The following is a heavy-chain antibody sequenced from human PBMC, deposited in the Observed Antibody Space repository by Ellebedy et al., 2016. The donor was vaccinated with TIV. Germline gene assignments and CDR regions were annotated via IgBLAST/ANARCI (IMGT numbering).Heavy chain of an antibody. D-gene: IGHD6-6*01. CDR2: IIPIFGTA. CDR1: GGTFSSYA. J-gene: IGHJ4*02. Sequence: ASVKVSCKASGGTFSSYAISWVRQAPGQGLEWMGGIIPIFGTANYAQKFQGRVTITADESTSTAYMELSSLRSEDTAVYYCARDPGRTSSWYYFDYWGQGTLVTVSS. CDR3: ARDPGRTSSWYYFDY. V-gene: IGHV1-69*13.